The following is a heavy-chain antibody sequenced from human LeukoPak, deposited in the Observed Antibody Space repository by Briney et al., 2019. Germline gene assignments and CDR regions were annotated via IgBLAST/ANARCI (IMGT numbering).Heavy chain of an antibody. D-gene: IGHD3-10*01. J-gene: IGHJ4*02. CDR3: ANGVDLWPTDY. V-gene: IGHV3-23*01. CDR2: ISGSGGST. CDR1: GFTFSSYA. Sequence: GGSLRLSCAASGFTFSSYAMGWVRQAPGKGLEWVSAISGSGGSTYYADSVKGRFTISRDNSKNTLYLQMNSLRAEDTAVYYCANGVDLWPTDYWGQGTLVTVSS.